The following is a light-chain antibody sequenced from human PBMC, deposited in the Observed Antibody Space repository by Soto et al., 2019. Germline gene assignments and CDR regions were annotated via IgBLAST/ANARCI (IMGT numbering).Light chain of an antibody. CDR2: DAS. Sequence: DIQMTQSPSALSASVGDRVTITCRASQNIHSWSAWYQQKPGKVPKLLIYDASSLESGVPSRFSGSGSGTEFTLTISSLQPDDFATYYCQQYNSYTTWTFGQGTKVDIK. CDR3: QQYNSYTTWT. V-gene: IGKV1-5*01. CDR1: QNIHSW. J-gene: IGKJ1*01.